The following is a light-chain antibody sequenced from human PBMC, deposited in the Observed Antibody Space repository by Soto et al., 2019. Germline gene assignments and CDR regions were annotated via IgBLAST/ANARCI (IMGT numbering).Light chain of an antibody. CDR3: TSYTNSDTLL. CDR2: EVT. J-gene: IGLJ2*01. Sequence: QSVLTQPASVSRSPGQSITISCTGTSSDVGAYNYVSWYQQHPGKAPKLIIYEVTNRPSGVSNRFSGSKSGNTASLTISGLQAEDEADYYCTSYTNSDTLLFGGGTKVTVL. V-gene: IGLV2-14*01. CDR1: SSDVGAYNY.